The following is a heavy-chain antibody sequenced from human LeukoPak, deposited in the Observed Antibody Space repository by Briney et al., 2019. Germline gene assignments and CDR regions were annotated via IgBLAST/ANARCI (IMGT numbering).Heavy chain of an antibody. Sequence: ASVKVSCKASGYTFTSYYMHWVRQAPGQGLEWMGIINPSGGSTSYAQKFQGRVTMTRDTSTSTVYMGLSSLRSEDTAVYYCASEALQYNGGFDYWGQGTLVTVSS. CDR2: INPSGGST. CDR3: ASEALQYNGGFDY. CDR1: GYTFTSYY. D-gene: IGHD4-23*01. J-gene: IGHJ4*02. V-gene: IGHV1-46*01.